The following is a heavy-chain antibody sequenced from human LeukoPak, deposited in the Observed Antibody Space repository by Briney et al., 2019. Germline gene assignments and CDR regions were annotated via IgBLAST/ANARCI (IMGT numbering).Heavy chain of an antibody. V-gene: IGHV1-69*13. Sequence: ASVKVSCKASGGTFSSYAISWVRRAPGQGLEWMGGIIPIFGTANYAQKFQGRVTITADESTSTAYMELSSLRSEDTAVYYCARVVPAATDAFDIWGQGTMVTVSS. D-gene: IGHD2-2*01. CDR1: GGTFSSYA. J-gene: IGHJ3*02. CDR2: IIPIFGTA. CDR3: ARVVPAATDAFDI.